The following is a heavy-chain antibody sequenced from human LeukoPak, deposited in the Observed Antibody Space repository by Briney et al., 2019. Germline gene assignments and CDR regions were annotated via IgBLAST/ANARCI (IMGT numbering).Heavy chain of an antibody. CDR1: GYTFTSYD. CDR2: MNPNSGNT. Sequence: ASVKVSCKASGYTFTSYDINWVRQATGQGLEWMGWMNPNSGNTGYAQKFQGRVTITRNTSISTAYMELSSLRSEDTAIYFCARGLDWNDLHLGVWGKGTTVIVSS. D-gene: IGHD1-1*01. J-gene: IGHJ6*04. CDR3: ARGLDWNDLHLGV. V-gene: IGHV1-8*03.